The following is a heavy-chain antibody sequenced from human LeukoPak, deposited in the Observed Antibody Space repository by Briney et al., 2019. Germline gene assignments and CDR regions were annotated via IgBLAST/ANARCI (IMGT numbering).Heavy chain of an antibody. CDR2: IKSDGSST. Sequence: GGSLRLSCAASGFTFSSYWMHWVRQAPGKGLVWVSRIKSDGSSTSYADSVKGRFSISRDNAKNTLYLQMNSLRAEDTAVYYCARDQVYCSGGSCYPDAFDIWGQGTMVTVSS. CDR1: GFTFSSYW. V-gene: IGHV3-74*01. J-gene: IGHJ3*02. CDR3: ARDQVYCSGGSCYPDAFDI. D-gene: IGHD2-15*01.